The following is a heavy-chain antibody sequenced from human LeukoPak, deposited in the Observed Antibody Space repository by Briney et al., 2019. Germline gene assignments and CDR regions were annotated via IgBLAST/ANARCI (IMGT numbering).Heavy chain of an antibody. D-gene: IGHD3-16*01. CDR1: GYTFTSYD. CDR2: MNPNSGNT. J-gene: IGHJ3*02. CDR3: ARAFGAVGGPENAFDI. Sequence: GASVKVSCKPSGYTFTSYDINWVRQATGQGLEYMGWMNPNSGNTGYAKKFQGRVSITRNTSISTAYMELSSLRSEDTAVYYCARAFGAVGGPENAFDIWGQGTMVTVSS. V-gene: IGHV1-8*03.